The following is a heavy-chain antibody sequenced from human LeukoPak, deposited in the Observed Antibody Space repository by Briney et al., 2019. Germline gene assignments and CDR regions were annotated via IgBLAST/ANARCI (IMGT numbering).Heavy chain of an antibody. CDR1: GFXFSSSG. Sequence: GRSLRLSCAASGFXFSSSGIHWVRQAPGKGLEWVAVISFDGSNNYYADSVKGRFTISRDNSKSTLFLQMNSLRAEDTAVYYCASARALYGYSGYDEPYFDSWGQGTLVTVSS. D-gene: IGHD5-12*01. J-gene: IGHJ4*02. CDR2: ISFDGSNN. CDR3: ASARALYGYSGYDEPYFDS. V-gene: IGHV3-30*03.